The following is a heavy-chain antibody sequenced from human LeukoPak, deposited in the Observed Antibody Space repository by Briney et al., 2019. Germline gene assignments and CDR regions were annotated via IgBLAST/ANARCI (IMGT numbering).Heavy chain of an antibody. Sequence: GGSLRLSCAASGFTFSSYSMNWVRQAPGKGLEWVSSISSSSSYIYYADSVKGRFTISRDNAKNSLYLQMNSLRAEDTAVYYCARVSVLRSLPLTEGSMNPAFDIWGQGTMVTVSS. V-gene: IGHV3-21*01. CDR3: ARVSVLRSLPLTEGSMNPAFDI. J-gene: IGHJ3*02. CDR2: ISSSSSYI. CDR1: GFTFSSYS. D-gene: IGHD5-12*01.